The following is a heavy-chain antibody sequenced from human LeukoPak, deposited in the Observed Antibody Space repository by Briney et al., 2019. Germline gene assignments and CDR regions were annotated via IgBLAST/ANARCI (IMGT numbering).Heavy chain of an antibody. Sequence: GGSLRLSCEASGFTFSAYAMTWVRQAPGKGLEWVSSVGSDNKPHYSESVKGRFAISRDNAKNSLYLQMNSLRAEDTAVYYCARDPGNSGAFDIWGQGTMVTVSS. CDR1: GFTFSAYA. CDR3: ARDPGNSGAFDI. J-gene: IGHJ3*02. CDR2: VGSDNKP. V-gene: IGHV3-69-1*01. D-gene: IGHD1-26*01.